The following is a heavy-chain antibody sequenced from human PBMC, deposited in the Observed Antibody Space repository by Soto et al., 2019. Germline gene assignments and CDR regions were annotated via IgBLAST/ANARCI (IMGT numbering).Heavy chain of an antibody. J-gene: IGHJ1*01. CDR1: GGTFSSYA. Sequence: QVPLVQSGAEVKKPGSSVKVSCKASGGTFSSYAISWVRQAPGQGLEWMGGIIPIFGTANYAQKFQGRVTITADESTSTAYMELSSLRSEDTAVYYCARLPVAGTNAGDFQHWGQGTLVTVSS. CDR3: ARLPVAGTNAGDFQH. CDR2: IIPIFGTA. D-gene: IGHD6-19*01. V-gene: IGHV1-69*01.